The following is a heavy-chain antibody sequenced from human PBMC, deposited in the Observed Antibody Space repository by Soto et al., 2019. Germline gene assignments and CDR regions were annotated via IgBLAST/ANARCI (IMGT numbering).Heavy chain of an antibody. V-gene: IGHV1-69*13. D-gene: IGHD5-12*01. J-gene: IGHJ4*02. CDR1: GGIFSSYA. CDR3: ARDHYDYSRGFYHHASY. CDR2: IIPIFGTA. Sequence: SVKVACKASGGIFSSYAISWVRQAPGQGLEWMGGIIPIFGTAKYAQKFQGRVTITADESTSTVYMELSSLRSDDTAVYYCARDHYDYSRGFYHHASYWGPGSLVTVSA.